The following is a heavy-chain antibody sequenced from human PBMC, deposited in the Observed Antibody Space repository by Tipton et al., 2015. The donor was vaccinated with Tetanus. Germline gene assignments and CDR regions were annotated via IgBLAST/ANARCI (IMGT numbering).Heavy chain of an antibody. D-gene: IGHD5-18*01. CDR1: GGSISSGGYY. CDR2: IYYSGST. CDR3: AREAAMADFDY. V-gene: IGHV4-31*03. J-gene: IGHJ4*02. Sequence: TLSLTCTVSGGSISSGGYYWSWIRQHPGKGLEWIGYIYYSGSTYYNPSLKSRVTISVDTSKNQFSLKLSSVTAADTAMYYCAREAAMADFDYWGQGTLVTVSS.